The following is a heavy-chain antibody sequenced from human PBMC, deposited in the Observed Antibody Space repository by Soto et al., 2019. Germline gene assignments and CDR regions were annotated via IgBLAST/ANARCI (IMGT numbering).Heavy chain of an antibody. D-gene: IGHD5-18*01. CDR3: ARDQGYSPLGTIDY. Sequence: QVQLVESGGGVVQPGRSLRLSCAASGFTFSSYAMHWVRQAPGKGLEWVAVISYDGSNKYYADSVKGRFTISRDNSKNTLYLQMNSLRAEDTAVYYCARDQGYSPLGTIDYWGQGTLVTVSS. V-gene: IGHV3-30-3*01. CDR2: ISYDGSNK. CDR1: GFTFSSYA. J-gene: IGHJ4*02.